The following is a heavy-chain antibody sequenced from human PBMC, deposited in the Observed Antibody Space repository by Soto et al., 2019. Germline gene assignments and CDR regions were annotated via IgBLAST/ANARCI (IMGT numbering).Heavy chain of an antibody. V-gene: IGHV1-69*12. Sequence: QVQLVQSGAEVKKPGSSVKVSCKASGGTFSSYAITWVRQAPGQGLEWMGGIIPIFGTANYEQKFQGRVTIPADESTRTAYMELSSLRSEDTAVYYCARDRGPSSGYYPYWFDPWGQGTLVTVSS. CDR3: ARDRGPSSGYYPYWFDP. J-gene: IGHJ5*02. CDR2: IIPIFGTA. D-gene: IGHD3-22*01. CDR1: GGTFSSYA.